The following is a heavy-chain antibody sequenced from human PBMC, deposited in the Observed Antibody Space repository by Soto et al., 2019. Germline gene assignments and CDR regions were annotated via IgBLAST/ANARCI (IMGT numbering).Heavy chain of an antibody. Sequence: GGSLRLSCAASGFTFSSYSMNWVRQAPGKGLEWVSSISSSSSYIYYADSVKGRFTISRDNAKNSLYLQMNSLRAEDTAVYYCARDQSSTSPLYYFDYWGQGTLVTVYS. CDR2: ISSSSSYI. CDR1: GFTFSSYS. J-gene: IGHJ4*02. CDR3: ARDQSSTSPLYYFDY. D-gene: IGHD2-2*01. V-gene: IGHV3-21*01.